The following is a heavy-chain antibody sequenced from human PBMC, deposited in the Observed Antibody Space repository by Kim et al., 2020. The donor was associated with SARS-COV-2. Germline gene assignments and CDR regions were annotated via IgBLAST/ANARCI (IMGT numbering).Heavy chain of an antibody. J-gene: IGHJ2*01. V-gene: IGHV3-66*01. CDR1: GITLTNNH. D-gene: IGHD3-16*01. CDR3: ARENKFAWFTFFDL. CDR2: IYGGGTI. Sequence: GGSLRLSCAASGITLTNNHMNWVRQAPGKGLEWVSVIYGGGTIDYADSVKDRFIISRETSKNNMYLEMNSLRAEDTAVYYCARENKFAWFTFFDLWGHGT.